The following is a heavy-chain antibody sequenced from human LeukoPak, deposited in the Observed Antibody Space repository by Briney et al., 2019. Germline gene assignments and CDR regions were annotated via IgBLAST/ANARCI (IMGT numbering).Heavy chain of an antibody. CDR3: ARAPRFRSSDYGSGSYSKTFDY. J-gene: IGHJ4*02. D-gene: IGHD3-10*01. CDR2: IDDSGNT. V-gene: IGHV4-59*12. Sequence: SETLSLTCTVSGGSISRYYWSWIRRPPGKGLEWIGYIDDSGNTNYNPSLKSQVTISVDKSKNQFSLKLSSVTAADTAVYYCARAPRFRSSDYGSGSYSKTFDYWGQGTLVTVSS. CDR1: GGSISRYY.